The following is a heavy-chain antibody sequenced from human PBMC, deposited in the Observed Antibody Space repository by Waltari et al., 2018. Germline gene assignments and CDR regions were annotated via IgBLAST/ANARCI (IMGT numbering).Heavy chain of an antibody. Sequence: QVQLVESGGGVVQPGRSLRLSCIASGFTFSNYGMHWVRQAPGKGLEWVAVISSDGGNKFSVDSLKGRFTISRDNSKNTLYLQMNSLRAEDTAVYYCVKYKYCSSVSCYTPYFDDWGQGTLVTVSS. V-gene: IGHV3-30*18. D-gene: IGHD2-2*02. J-gene: IGHJ4*02. CDR2: ISSDGGNK. CDR1: GFTFSNYG. CDR3: VKYKYCSSVSCYTPYFDD.